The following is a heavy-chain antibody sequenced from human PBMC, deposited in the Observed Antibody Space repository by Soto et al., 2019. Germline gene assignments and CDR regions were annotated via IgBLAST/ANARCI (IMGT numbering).Heavy chain of an antibody. V-gene: IGHV4-39*01. CDR3: AWGTAATRGTNWFDP. Sequence: SETLSLTCTVSGGSISSSSYYWGWIRQPPGKGLEWIGSIYYSGSTYYKPSLKSRVTISVDTSKNQFSLKLSSVTAADTAVYYCAWGTAATRGTNWFDPWGQGTLVTVSS. D-gene: IGHD2-15*01. CDR1: GGSISSSSYY. J-gene: IGHJ5*02. CDR2: IYYSGST.